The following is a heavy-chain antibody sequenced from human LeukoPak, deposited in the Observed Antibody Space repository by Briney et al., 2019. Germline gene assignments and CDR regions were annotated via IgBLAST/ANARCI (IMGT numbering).Heavy chain of an antibody. Sequence: ASVKVSCKASGYTFTGYYMHWVRQAPGQGLEWMGRINHNSGGTNYAQKFQGRVTMTRDTSISTAYMELSRLRSDDTAVYYCARASITYYYGSGSYYNVYPDYWGQGTLVTVSS. CDR3: ARASITYYYGSGSYYNVYPDY. CDR2: INHNSGGT. J-gene: IGHJ4*02. CDR1: GYTFTGYY. V-gene: IGHV1-2*06. D-gene: IGHD3-10*01.